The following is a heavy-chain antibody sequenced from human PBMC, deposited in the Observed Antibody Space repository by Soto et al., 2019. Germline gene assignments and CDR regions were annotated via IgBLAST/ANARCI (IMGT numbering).Heavy chain of an antibody. CDR1: GGSISSSSYY. D-gene: IGHD2-15*01. CDR2: IYYSGST. CDR3: ASSLRYCTGGSCYFPFDF. V-gene: IGHV4-39*07. Sequence: SETLSLTXTVSGGSISSSSYYWGWIRQPPGKGLEWIGSIYYSGSTYYNPSLKSRVTISVDTSKNQFSLKLSSVTAADTAVYYCASSLRYCTGGSCYFPFDFWGQGTLVTVSS. J-gene: IGHJ4*02.